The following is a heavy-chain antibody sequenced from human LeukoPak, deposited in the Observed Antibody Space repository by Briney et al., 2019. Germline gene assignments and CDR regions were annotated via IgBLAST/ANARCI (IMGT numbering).Heavy chain of an antibody. CDR2: ISDSGGST. D-gene: IGHD1-26*01. V-gene: IGHV3-23*01. CDR3: AKTMGAIDHDY. Sequence: GGPLRLSCAASGFAFRGFAMTWVRQAPGKGLEWVSGISDSGGSTYYADSVKGRFTISRDNSKNTLYLQMNSLRAEDTAVYYCAKTMGAIDHDYWGQGTLVTVSS. CDR1: GFAFRGFA. J-gene: IGHJ4*02.